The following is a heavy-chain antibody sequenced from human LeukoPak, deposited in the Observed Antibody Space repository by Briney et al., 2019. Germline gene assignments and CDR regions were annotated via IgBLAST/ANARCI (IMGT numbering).Heavy chain of an antibody. Sequence: PSATLSLTCPVSGGSISNSIYYWGWIRQPPGQGLGWIGNIYYGGNTYYNPSLKSRFTIAVDTSKNQFCLKLSSVTAADTAVYYCARDAPRRTYFFDYWGQGTLVTVSS. CDR2: IYYGGNT. CDR1: GGSISNSIYY. J-gene: IGHJ4*02. V-gene: IGHV4-39*07. CDR3: ARDAPRRTYFFDY. D-gene: IGHD3-9*01.